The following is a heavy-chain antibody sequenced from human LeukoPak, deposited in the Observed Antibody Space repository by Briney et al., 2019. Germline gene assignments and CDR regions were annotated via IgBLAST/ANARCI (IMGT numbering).Heavy chain of an antibody. CDR3: AREWYFIISY. D-gene: IGHD6-13*01. V-gene: IGHV3-7*04. CDR2: INQDGSEK. Sequence: GGSLRLSCAASGFTISSYWMSWVRQAPGKGLEWVANINQDGSEKYYVDSVKGRFTISRDNAKNSLYLQMNSLRAEDTAVYYCAREWYFIISYWGQGTLVTVSS. J-gene: IGHJ4*02. CDR1: GFTISSYW.